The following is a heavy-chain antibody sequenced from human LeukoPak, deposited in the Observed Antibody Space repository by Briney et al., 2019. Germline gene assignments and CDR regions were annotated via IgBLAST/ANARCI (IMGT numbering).Heavy chain of an antibody. V-gene: IGHV4-34*01. Sequence: SETLSLTCAVYGGSFSGYYWSWIRQPPGKGLEWIGEINHSGSTNYNPSLKSRVTISVDTSKNQFSLKLSSVTAADTAVYYCARGFVFASGGYSPWGQGTLSPSPQ. J-gene: IGHJ5*02. CDR2: INHSGST. CDR3: ARGFVFASGGYSP. CDR1: GGSFSGYY. D-gene: IGHD5-18*01.